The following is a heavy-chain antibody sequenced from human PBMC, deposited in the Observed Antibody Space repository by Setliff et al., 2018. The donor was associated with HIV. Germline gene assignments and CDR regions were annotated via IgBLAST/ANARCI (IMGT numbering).Heavy chain of an antibody. D-gene: IGHD4-17*01. CDR3: ARGQIGYGDYDLNWFDP. Sequence: GGSLRLSCAASGFTFSSYWIIWVRQAPGKGLEWVANINQDGSEKYYVDSVKGRFTISRDNAKNSLYLQMNSLTAEDTAVYYCARGQIGYGDYDLNWFDPWGQGTLVTVSS. J-gene: IGHJ5*02. CDR1: GFTFSSYW. V-gene: IGHV3-7*01. CDR2: INQDGSEK.